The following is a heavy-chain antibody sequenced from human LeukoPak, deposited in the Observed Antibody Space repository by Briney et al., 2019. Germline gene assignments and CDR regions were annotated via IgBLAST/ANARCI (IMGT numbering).Heavy chain of an antibody. D-gene: IGHD2-8*02. CDR3: ARVFHPGYYYYYMDV. V-gene: IGHV3-48*03. Sequence: AGGSLRLSCAASGFTFSSYEMNWVRQAPGKGLEWVSYISSSGSTIYYADSVKGRFTISRDNAKNSLYLQMNSLRAEDTAVYYCARVFHPGYYYYYMDVWGKGATVTVSS. CDR2: ISSSGSTI. J-gene: IGHJ6*03. CDR1: GFTFSSYE.